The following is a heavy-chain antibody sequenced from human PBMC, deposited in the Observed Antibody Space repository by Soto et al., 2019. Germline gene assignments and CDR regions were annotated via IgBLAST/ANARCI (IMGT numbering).Heavy chain of an antibody. V-gene: IGHV4-30-2*01. CDR2: IYPTGKT. D-gene: IGHD3-16*01. CDR1: NGSISSGGYS. CDR3: ARAPPGPAPRWGV. Sequence: SETLSLTCTVSNGSISSGGYSWSWIRQTPGKGLEWIGYIYPTGKTYYNPSLKNRATLSIDTSQNQFSLQPTSVTAADTAVYYCARAPPGPAPRWGVWGHGTTVTVSS. J-gene: IGHJ6*02.